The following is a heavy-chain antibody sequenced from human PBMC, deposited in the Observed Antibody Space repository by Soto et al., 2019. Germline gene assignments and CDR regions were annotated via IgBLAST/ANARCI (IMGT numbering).Heavy chain of an antibody. V-gene: IGHV3-30*18. CDR2: ISYDGSNK. CDR1: GFTFSSYG. J-gene: IGHJ6*02. CDR3: AKDYSSTSPYYGMDV. Sequence: GGSLRLSCAASGFTFSSYGMHWVRQAPGKGLEWVAVISYDGSNKYYANSVKGRFTISRDNSKNTLYLQMNSLGAEDTAVYYWAKDYSSTSPYYGMDVWGQGTTVTVSS. D-gene: IGHD2-2*01.